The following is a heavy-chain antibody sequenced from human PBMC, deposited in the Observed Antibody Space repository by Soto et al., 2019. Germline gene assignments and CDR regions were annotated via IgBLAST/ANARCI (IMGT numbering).Heavy chain of an antibody. CDR1: GGSISNYY. Sequence: SETLSLTCTVSGGSISNYYWSWIRQPPGKGLEWIGYIYYSGSTNYNPSLRSRVTISIDTSKNQLSLELSSVTAADTAMYYCARVDTGGSLGWLAPWGQGTLVTVSS. CDR3: ARVDTGGSLGWLAP. V-gene: IGHV4-59*08. D-gene: IGHD2-8*02. J-gene: IGHJ5*02. CDR2: IYYSGST.